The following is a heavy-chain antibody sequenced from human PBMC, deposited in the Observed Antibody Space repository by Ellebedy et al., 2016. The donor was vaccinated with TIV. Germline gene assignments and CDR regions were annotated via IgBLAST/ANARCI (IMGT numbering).Heavy chain of an antibody. V-gene: IGHV5-51*01. D-gene: IGHD3-10*01. Sequence: GESLKISXKGSGYNYILYWISWVRQMPGKGLEWMGIVYPDDSDIRVSPSFKGQVTISADKSNNTAYLQYNSLKDSDTAMYFCARVRFGDYNVRNDAFDLWGQGTMVTVSS. CDR2: VYPDDSDI. CDR3: ARVRFGDYNVRNDAFDL. CDR1: GYNYILYW. J-gene: IGHJ3*01.